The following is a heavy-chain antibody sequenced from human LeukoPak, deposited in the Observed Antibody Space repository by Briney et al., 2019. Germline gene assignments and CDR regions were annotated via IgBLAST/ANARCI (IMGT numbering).Heavy chain of an antibody. CDR2: INHSGST. D-gene: IGHD2-8*01. CDR1: GGSFSGYY. J-gene: IGHJ6*02. Sequence: SGTLSLTCAVYGGSFSGYYWSWIRQPPGKGLEWIGEINHSGSTNYNPSLKSRVTISVDTSKNQFSLKLSSVTAADTAVYYCARVRPPVVLMVYAGNYYGMDVWGQGTTVTVSS. V-gene: IGHV4-34*01. CDR3: ARVRPPVVLMVYAGNYYGMDV.